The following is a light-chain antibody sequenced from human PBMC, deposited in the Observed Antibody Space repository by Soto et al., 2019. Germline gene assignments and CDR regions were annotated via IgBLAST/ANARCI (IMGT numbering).Light chain of an antibody. Sequence: NFMLTQPHSVSESPGQTLSISCTRSSGSIANTYVQWYQQRPGSAPTTVIYENNQRLSGAPDRFSGSTNGSSNSASLTISGLQTEDEADYYCQSYDSDFVVFGGGTKLTVL. J-gene: IGLJ2*01. CDR1: SGSIANTY. CDR3: QSYDSDFVV. V-gene: IGLV6-57*04. CDR2: ENN.